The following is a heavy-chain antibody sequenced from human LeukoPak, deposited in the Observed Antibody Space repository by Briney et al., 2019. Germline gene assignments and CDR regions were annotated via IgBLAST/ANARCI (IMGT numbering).Heavy chain of an antibody. CDR1: GFTFSSYT. CDR2: ISSSSGTI. D-gene: IGHD1-26*01. J-gene: IGHJ4*02. V-gene: IGHV3-48*02. CDR3: ARDISGSSLLDN. Sequence: RGSLRLSCAASGFTFSSYTMNWVRQAPGKGLEWVSYISSSSGTIYYADSVKGRFTISRDNAKNSLYLQMNSLRDEDTAVYYCARDISGSSLLDNWGQGTLVTVSS.